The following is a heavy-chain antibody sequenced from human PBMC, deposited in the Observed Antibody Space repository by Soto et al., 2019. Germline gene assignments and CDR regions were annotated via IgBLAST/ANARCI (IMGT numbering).Heavy chain of an antibody. CDR1: GYTFTSYG. D-gene: IGHD2-15*01. CDR2: ISAYNGNT. J-gene: IGHJ4*02. CDR3: ARVDCSGGSCYSNDY. Sequence: ASVKVSCKASGYTFTSYGISWVRQAPGQGLEWMGWISAYNGNTNYAQKLQGRVTMTTDTSTSTAYMELRSLSSDDTAVYYCARVDCSGGSCYSNDYWGQGTLVTVSS. V-gene: IGHV1-18*01.